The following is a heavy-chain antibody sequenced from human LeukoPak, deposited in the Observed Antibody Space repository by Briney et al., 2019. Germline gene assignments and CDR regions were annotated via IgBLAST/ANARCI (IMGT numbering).Heavy chain of an antibody. CDR3: AKGPMVRGVIIGGELDY. V-gene: IGHV3-23*01. CDR1: GFTFSSYA. CDR2: ISGSGGST. J-gene: IGHJ4*02. Sequence: PGGSLRLSCAASGFTFSSYAMSWVRQAPGKGLEWVSAISGSGGSTYYADSVKGRFTISRDNSKNTLYLQMNSLRAEDTAVYYCAKGPMVRGVIIGGELDYWGQGTLVTVSS. D-gene: IGHD3-10*01.